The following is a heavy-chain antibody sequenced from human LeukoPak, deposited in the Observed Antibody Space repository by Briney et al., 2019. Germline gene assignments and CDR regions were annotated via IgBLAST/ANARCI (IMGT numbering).Heavy chain of an antibody. J-gene: IGHJ6*03. CDR3: ARAKNPYYYYYYMEF. CDR2: IYHSGNS. Sequence: SETLSLTRAVSGYSLSSGHYWVWIRQPPGKGLGYIGNIYHSGNSHYNPSLKSPVTISVDTSNNQFSLKLSSVTAADTAVYYCARAKNPYYYYYYMEFWGRGTTVTVSS. V-gene: IGHV4-38-2*01. CDR1: GYSLSSGHY.